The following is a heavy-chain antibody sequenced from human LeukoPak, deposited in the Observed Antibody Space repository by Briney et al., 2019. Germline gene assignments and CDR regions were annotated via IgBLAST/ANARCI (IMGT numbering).Heavy chain of an antibody. Sequence: ASVKVSCTASGYTFTSYGISWVRQAPGQGLEWMGWISAYNGNTNYAQKLQGRVTMTTDTSTSTAYMELSSLRSDDTAVYYCARVEREGYYYYYYYMDVWGKGTTVTVSS. CDR3: ARVEREGYYYYYYYMDV. V-gene: IGHV1-18*01. D-gene: IGHD1-1*01. J-gene: IGHJ6*03. CDR2: ISAYNGNT. CDR1: GYTFTSYG.